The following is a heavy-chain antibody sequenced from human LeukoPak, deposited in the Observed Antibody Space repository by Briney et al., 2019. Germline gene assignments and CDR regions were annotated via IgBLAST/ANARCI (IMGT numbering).Heavy chain of an antibody. CDR3: ARVGYSSSSAYFDY. Sequence: PGGSLRLSCAASGFTFSSYVMHWVRQAPGKGLEYVSAISTNGGGTYYANSVKGRFTISRDNSKNTLYLQVGSLRAEDMAVYYCARVGYSSSSAYFDYWGQGTLVTVSS. V-gene: IGHV3-64*01. J-gene: IGHJ4*02. CDR2: ISTNGGGT. CDR1: GFTFSSYV. D-gene: IGHD6-6*01.